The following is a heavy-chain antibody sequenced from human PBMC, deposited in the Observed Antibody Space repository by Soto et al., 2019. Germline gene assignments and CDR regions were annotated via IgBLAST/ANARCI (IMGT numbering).Heavy chain of an antibody. J-gene: IGHJ4*02. CDR2: MNPNSGNT. CDR3: ARGSWFDDY. D-gene: IGHD3-10*01. CDR1: GYTFTNYD. V-gene: IGHV1-8*01. Sequence: ASVKVSCKASGYTFTNYDINWVRQATGQGLEWMGWMNPNSGNTGYAQKFQGRVTMTTDTSTSTAYMELRSLRSDDTAVYYCARGSWFDDYWGQGTLVTVSS.